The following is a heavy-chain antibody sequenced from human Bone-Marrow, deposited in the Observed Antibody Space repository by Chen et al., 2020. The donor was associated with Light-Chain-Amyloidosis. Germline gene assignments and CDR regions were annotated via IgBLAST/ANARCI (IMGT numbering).Heavy chain of an antibody. V-gene: IGHV3-7*01. CDR3: ARGGDYFNERTYSYKEFDY. J-gene: IGHJ4*02. CDR1: GFTFKNYY. D-gene: IGHD3-22*01. CDR2: IKRDGSDK. Sequence: EVQLVESGGGLVQPGGSPRLSCTASGFTFKNYYMSWVRQAPGKGLEWVANIKRDGSDKFYVDSVKGRFTISRDNAKNSLSLQMDGLKVDDTAVYFCARGGDYFNERTYSYKEFDYWGQGTLVTVSS.